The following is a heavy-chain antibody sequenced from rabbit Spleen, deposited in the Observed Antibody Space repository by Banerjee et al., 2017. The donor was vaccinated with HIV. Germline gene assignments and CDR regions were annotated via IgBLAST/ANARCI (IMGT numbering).Heavy chain of an antibody. CDR3: ASGYSDVYFSL. J-gene: IGHJ4*01. D-gene: IGHD1-1*01. Sequence: QSLEESGGGLVKPGASLTLTCKASGFSFNSGYDMCWVRQAPGKGLEWIACVYAGSSGSTYSATWAKGRFTISKTSSTTVTLQVTSLTAADTATYFCASGYSDVYFSLWGPGTLVTVS. CDR2: VYAGSSGST. V-gene: IGHV1S40*01. CDR1: GFSFNSGYD.